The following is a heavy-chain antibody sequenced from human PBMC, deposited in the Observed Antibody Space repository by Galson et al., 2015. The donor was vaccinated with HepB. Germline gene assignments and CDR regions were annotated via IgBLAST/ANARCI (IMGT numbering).Heavy chain of an antibody. V-gene: IGHV1-3*01. J-gene: IGHJ4*02. CDR1: GYTFTSYA. CDR2: INGGNANT. D-gene: IGHD2-21*01. CDR3: ARRTYSHSDY. Sequence: SVKVSCKASGYTFTSYAMHWVRQAHGQRLEWMGWINGGNANTRYSQNFQGRVTFTRDTSATTAYMELNSLTSEDTAVYYCARRTYSHSDYWGQGTLVTVSS.